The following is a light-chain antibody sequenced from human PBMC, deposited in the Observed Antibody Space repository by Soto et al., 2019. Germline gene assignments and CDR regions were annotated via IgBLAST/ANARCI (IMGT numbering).Light chain of an antibody. J-gene: IGKJ1*01. CDR2: GAS. CDR3: QQYDSYSMT. CDR1: QSVSSN. V-gene: IGKV3-15*01. Sequence: EIVMTQSPATLSVSPGERATLSCRASQSVSSNLAWYQQKPGQAPRLLIYGASTRATGIPARFSGSGSGTEFTLTISSLQSEDFATYYCQQYDSYSMTFGQGTKVDIK.